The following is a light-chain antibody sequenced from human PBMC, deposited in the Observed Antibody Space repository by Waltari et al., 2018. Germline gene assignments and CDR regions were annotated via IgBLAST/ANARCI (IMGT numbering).Light chain of an antibody. V-gene: IGLV2-18*02. CDR2: DVN. CDR3: SSYTDNTVL. CDR1: TSDIGGWER. J-gene: IGLJ2*01. Sequence: QSALTQPPSVSGSPGQSVPISCPATTSDIGGWERVSWYQQAPGSAPKLILFDVNNRPSGVPDRFSGSKSGNTASLTISGLQTEDEADYYCSSYTDNTVLFGGGTKLTVL.